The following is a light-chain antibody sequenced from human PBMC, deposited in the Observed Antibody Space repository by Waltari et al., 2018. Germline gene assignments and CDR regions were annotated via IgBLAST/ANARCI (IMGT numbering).Light chain of an antibody. CDR3: LLYSGGGQPWV. Sequence: QTVVTQEPSLTVSPGGTVTLTCASSPGPLAPNSSPNWLQQKPGQPPRTLIYNTQNKHSWTPGRFSGSLLGGKPALTLSDVQPEDEADYYCLLYSGGGQPWVFGGGTKLTVL. J-gene: IGLJ3*02. CDR2: NTQ. CDR1: PGPLAPNSS. V-gene: IGLV7-43*01.